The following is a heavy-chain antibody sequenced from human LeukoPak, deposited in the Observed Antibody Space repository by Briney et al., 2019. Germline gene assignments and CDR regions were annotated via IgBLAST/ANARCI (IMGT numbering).Heavy chain of an antibody. CDR1: GGSISSYY. CDR3: ARGHRGVFTDPINY. V-gene: IGHV4-39*01. Sequence: SETLSLTCTVSGGSISSYYWGWIRQPPGKGLEWIGSIDYNGDTYYNPSLASRVTMSEDTSKNQFSLKLNSVTAEDTAVYYCARGHRGVFTDPINYWAQGTLVTVSS. CDR2: IDYNGDT. J-gene: IGHJ4*02. D-gene: IGHD5-12*01.